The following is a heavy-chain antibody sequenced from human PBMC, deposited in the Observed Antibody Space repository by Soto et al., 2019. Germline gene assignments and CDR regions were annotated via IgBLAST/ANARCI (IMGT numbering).Heavy chain of an antibody. CDR2: IWYDGSNK. V-gene: IGHV3-33*08. D-gene: IGHD2-15*01. CDR3: ARGDCTGAYCYSWPFNYGVDV. J-gene: IGHJ6*02. Sequence: QVQLVESGGGVVQPGGSLSLSCTTSGLTFNTYGMYWVRQAPGKGLEWVAIIWYDGSNKYYGDSVKGRFTISRDNSKNTLYLQMNSLRAEDTALYYCARGDCTGAYCYSWPFNYGVDVWGQGTTVTVSS. CDR1: GLTFNTYG.